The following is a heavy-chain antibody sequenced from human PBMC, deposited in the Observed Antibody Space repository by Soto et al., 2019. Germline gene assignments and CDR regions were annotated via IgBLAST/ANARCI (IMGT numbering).Heavy chain of an antibody. Sequence: QVQLVQSGAEVKKPGSSVKVSCKASGYTFTSYGISWVRQAPGQGLEWMGWISAYNGNTNYAQKLQGRVTMTTDTSTSTAYMELRSLRSDDTAVYYCARDRELVWLVGATTFDYWGQGTLVTVSS. D-gene: IGHD1-26*01. J-gene: IGHJ4*02. V-gene: IGHV1-18*01. CDR2: ISAYNGNT. CDR1: GYTFTSYG. CDR3: ARDRELVWLVGATTFDY.